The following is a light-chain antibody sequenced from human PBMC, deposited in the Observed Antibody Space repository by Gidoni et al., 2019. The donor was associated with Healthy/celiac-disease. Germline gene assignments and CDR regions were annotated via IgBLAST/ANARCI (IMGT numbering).Light chain of an antibody. Sequence: SYVLTQPPSVSVAPGQTARITCGGNNIGSTSVHWYQQKPGQAPVLLVYDDSGRPSGIPERFSGSNSGNTATLTISRVEAGDEADYYCQVWDSSSDRSVVFGGGTKLTVL. J-gene: IGLJ2*01. V-gene: IGLV3-21*02. CDR2: DDS. CDR3: QVWDSSSDRSVV. CDR1: NIGSTS.